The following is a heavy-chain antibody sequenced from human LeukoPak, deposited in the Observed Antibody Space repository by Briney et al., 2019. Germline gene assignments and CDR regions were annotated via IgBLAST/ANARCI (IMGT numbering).Heavy chain of an antibody. CDR3: AKDQGRGYTYGLYYFDY. D-gene: IGHD5-18*01. Sequence: ASVKVSCKASGYTFTGYYMHWVRQAPGQGLEWMGWINPNTGDTNYAQKFQGRVTMTRDTSSSTAYMELSRLRSDDTAMYYCAKDQGRGYTYGLYYFDYWGQGTLVTVSS. CDR2: INPNTGDT. CDR1: GYTFTGYY. J-gene: IGHJ4*02. V-gene: IGHV1-2*02.